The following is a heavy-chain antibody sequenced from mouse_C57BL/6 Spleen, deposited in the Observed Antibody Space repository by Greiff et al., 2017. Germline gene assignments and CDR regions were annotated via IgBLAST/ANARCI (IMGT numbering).Heavy chain of an antibody. CDR1: GYAFSSSW. CDR3: ARNDYSNHYAMDY. J-gene: IGHJ4*01. D-gene: IGHD2-5*01. V-gene: IGHV1-82*01. CDR2: IYPGDGDT. Sequence: VQVVESGPELVKPGASVKISCKASGYAFSSSWMNWVKQRPGKGLEWIGRIYPGDGDTNYNGKFKGKATLTADKSSSTAYMQLSSLTSEDSAVYFCARNDYSNHYAMDYWGQGTSVTVSS.